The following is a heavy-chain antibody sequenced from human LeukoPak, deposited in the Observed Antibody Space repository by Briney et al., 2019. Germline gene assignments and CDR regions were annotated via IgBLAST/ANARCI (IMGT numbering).Heavy chain of an antibody. J-gene: IGHJ3*02. V-gene: IGHV4-59*01. CDR3: ARRRTLYYYGSGSYPKHAFDI. D-gene: IGHD3-10*01. CDR1: GGSISSYY. CDR2: TYYSGST. Sequence: SETLSLTCTVSGGSISSYYWSWIRQPPGKGLEWIGYTYYSGSTNYNPSLKSRVTISVDTSKNQFSLKLSSVTAADTAVYYCARRRTLYYYGSGSYPKHAFDIWGQGTMVTVSS.